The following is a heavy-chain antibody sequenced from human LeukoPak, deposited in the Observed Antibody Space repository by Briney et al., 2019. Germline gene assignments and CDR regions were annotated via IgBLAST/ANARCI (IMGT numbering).Heavy chain of an antibody. CDR1: GFTFSSYS. CDR2: ISSSSSYI. J-gene: IGHJ4*02. V-gene: IGHV3-21*04. D-gene: IGHD2-2*01. CDR3: AKVKIVVVPAANAPFDY. Sequence: PGGSLRLSCAASGFTFSSYSMNWVRQAPGKGLEWVSSISSSSSYIYYADSVKGRFTISRDNAKNSLYLQMNSLRAEDTAVYYCAKVKIVVVPAANAPFDYWGQGTLVTVSS.